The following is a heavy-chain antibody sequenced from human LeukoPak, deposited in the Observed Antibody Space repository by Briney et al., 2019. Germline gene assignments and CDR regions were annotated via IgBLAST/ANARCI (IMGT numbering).Heavy chain of an antibody. Sequence: PGRSLRLSCAASGFTFSSYGMHWVRQAPGKGLEWVAVISYDGSNKYYADSAKGRFTISRDNSKNTLYLQMNSLRAEDTAVYYCAKDLGSGWDFDYWGQGALVTVSS. V-gene: IGHV3-30*18. CDR1: GFTFSSYG. D-gene: IGHD6-19*01. CDR2: ISYDGSNK. CDR3: AKDLGSGWDFDY. J-gene: IGHJ4*02.